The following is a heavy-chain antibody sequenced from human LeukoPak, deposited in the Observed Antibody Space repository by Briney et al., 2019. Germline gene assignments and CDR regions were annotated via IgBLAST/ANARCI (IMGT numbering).Heavy chain of an antibody. D-gene: IGHD6-6*01. J-gene: IGHJ4*02. Sequence: PGGSLRLSCAASGFTFADYSMHWVRQAPGKGLEWVSLITRDGGSTYYADSVKGRFTTSRDNSKNSLYLQMNSLRTEDTAMYYCAKDAYSSSSGVIFKWGQGTRVTVSS. V-gene: IGHV3-43*01. CDR1: GFTFADYS. CDR3: AKDAYSSSSGVIFK. CDR2: ITRDGGST.